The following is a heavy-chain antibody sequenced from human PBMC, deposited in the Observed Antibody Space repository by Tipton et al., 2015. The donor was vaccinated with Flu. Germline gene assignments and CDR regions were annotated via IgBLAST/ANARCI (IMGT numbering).Heavy chain of an antibody. CDR3: ARSGIVEVPAANYGMDV. J-gene: IGHJ6*02. V-gene: IGHV1-46*01. CDR1: GYTFISYY. D-gene: IGHD2-2*01. CDR2: INPSGGST. Sequence: QLVQSGAEVKKPGASVKVSCKASGYTFISYYVHWVRQAPGQGLEWVGIINPSGGSTNYAQKFQGRVTVTRDTSTSTVYVELSSLRSEDTAVYYCARSGIVEVPAANYGMDVWGQGTLVTVSS.